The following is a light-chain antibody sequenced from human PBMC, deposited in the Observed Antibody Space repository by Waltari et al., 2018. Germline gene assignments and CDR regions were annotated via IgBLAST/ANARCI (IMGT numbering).Light chain of an antibody. V-gene: IGKV1-12*02. CDR2: AAS. CDR1: QGISSW. Sequence: DIQTTQSPSSVSASVGDRSTITCRASQGISSWLVWYQQKPGKAPKRLIYAASSLQSGVPSRFSGSGSGTDFTLTISSLQPEDFATYYCQQANSFPSITFGQGTRLEIK. J-gene: IGKJ5*01. CDR3: QQANSFPSIT.